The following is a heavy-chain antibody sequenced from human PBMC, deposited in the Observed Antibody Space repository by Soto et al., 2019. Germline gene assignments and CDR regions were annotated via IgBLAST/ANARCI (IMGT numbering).Heavy chain of an antibody. CDR2: ISGSGGST. J-gene: IGHJ6*03. CDR1: GFTFSSYA. D-gene: IGHD2-2*01. CDR3: AKVVRYCSSTSCRKGNYYYYYYMDV. Sequence: GGSLRLSCAASGFTFSSYAMRWVRQAPGKGLEWVSAISGSGGSTYYADSVKGRFTISRDNSKNTLYLQMNSLRAEDTAVYYCAKVVRYCSSTSCRKGNYYYYYYMDVWGKGTTVTVSS. V-gene: IGHV3-23*01.